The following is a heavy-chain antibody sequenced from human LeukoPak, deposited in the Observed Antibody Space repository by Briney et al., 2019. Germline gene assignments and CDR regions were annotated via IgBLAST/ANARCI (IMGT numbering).Heavy chain of an antibody. J-gene: IGHJ6*04. CDR3: ALRYFDWLSRSRVYYYYGMDV. CDR2: INPSGGST. D-gene: IGHD3-9*01. V-gene: IGHV1-46*01. CDR1: GYTFTSYY. Sequence: ASVKVSCKASGYTFTSYYMHWVRQAPGQGLEWMGIINPSGGSTSYAQKFQGRVTMTRDTSTSTVYMELSSLRSEDTAVYYCALRYFDWLSRSRVYYYYGMDVWGKGTTVTVSS.